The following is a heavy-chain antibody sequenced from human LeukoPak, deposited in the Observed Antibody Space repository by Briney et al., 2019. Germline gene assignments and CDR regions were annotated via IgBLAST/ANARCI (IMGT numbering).Heavy chain of an antibody. D-gene: IGHD3-10*01. CDR2: IYYSGST. J-gene: IGHJ6*03. Sequence: SETLSLTCTVSGGSISSYYWSWIRQPPGKGLEWIGYIYYSGSTNYNPSLKSRVTISVDTSKNQFSLKLSSVTAADTAVYYCARGFYGSGSHSPPYYYMDVWGKGTTVTISS. CDR3: ARGFYGSGSHSPPYYYMDV. CDR1: GGSISSYY. V-gene: IGHV4-59*01.